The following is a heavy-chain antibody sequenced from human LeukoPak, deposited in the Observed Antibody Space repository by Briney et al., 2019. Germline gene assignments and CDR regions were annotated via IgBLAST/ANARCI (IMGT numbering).Heavy chain of an antibody. CDR3: ARDSGTTGEVKFDP. D-gene: IGHD4-17*01. CDR2: IYYSGST. V-gene: IGHV4-59*12. Sequence: PSETLSLTCTVSGGSISSYYWSWIRQPPGKGLEWIGYIYYSGSTNYNPSLKSRVTISVDTSKNQFSLKLNFVTAADTAVYYCARDSGTTGEVKFDPWGQGTLVTVSS. J-gene: IGHJ5*02. CDR1: GGSISSYY.